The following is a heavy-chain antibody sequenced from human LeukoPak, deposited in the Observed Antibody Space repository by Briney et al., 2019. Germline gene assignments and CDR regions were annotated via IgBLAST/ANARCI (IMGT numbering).Heavy chain of an antibody. CDR3: AKVKSSLTLVGA. D-gene: IGHD3-3*02. CDR2: ISTVGDIT. CDR1: GFIFRSSS. J-gene: IGHJ5*02. Sequence: GALRLSCAASGFIFRSSSMSWVRQAPGKGLEWVSHISTVGDITRYAESVEGRFTISRDNSRNTLYLQMNSLSVDDTAVYYCAKVKSSLTLVGAWGQGTLVTVSS. V-gene: IGHV3-23*01.